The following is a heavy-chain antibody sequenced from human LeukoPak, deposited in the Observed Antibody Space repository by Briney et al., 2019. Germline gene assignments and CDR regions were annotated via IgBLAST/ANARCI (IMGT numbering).Heavy chain of an antibody. CDR2: ISYDGSNK. V-gene: IGHV3-33*05. Sequence: GGSLRLSCAASGFTFSSYGMHWVRQAPGKGLEWVAVISYDGSNKYYADSVKGRFTISRGNSKNTLYLQMNSLKTEDTAVYYCARDHSGSYWGQGTLVTVSS. CDR1: GFTFSSYG. D-gene: IGHD1-26*01. CDR3: ARDHSGSY. J-gene: IGHJ4*02.